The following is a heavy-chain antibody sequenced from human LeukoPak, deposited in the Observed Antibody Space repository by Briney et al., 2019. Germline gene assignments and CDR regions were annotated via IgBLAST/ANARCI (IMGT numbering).Heavy chain of an antibody. CDR3: AKVMLYSSSMMDY. CDR1: GFTFSSYG. Sequence: GGSLRLSCAASGFTFSSYGMHWVRQAPGKGLEWVAVISYDGSNKYYAESVKGRFTISRDNSKNTLYLQMNSLRAEDTAVYYCAKVMLYSSSMMDYWGQGTLVTVSS. D-gene: IGHD6-13*01. V-gene: IGHV3-30*18. CDR2: ISYDGSNK. J-gene: IGHJ4*02.